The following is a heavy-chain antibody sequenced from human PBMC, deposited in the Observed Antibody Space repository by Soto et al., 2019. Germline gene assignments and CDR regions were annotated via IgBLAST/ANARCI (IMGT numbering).Heavy chain of an antibody. CDR2: FDPEDGET. D-gene: IGHD3-22*01. CDR1: GYTLTELS. Sequence: ASVKVSCKVSGYTLTELSMHWVRQAPGKGLEWMGGFDPEDGETIYAQKFQGRVTMTEDTSTDTAYMELSSLRSEDTAVYYCARRFDDSSGYSQFDYWGQGTLVTVSS. CDR3: ARRFDDSSGYSQFDY. V-gene: IGHV1-24*01. J-gene: IGHJ4*02.